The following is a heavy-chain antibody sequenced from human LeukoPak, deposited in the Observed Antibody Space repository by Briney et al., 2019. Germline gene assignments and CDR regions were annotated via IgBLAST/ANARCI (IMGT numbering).Heavy chain of an antibody. V-gene: IGHV4-39*07. Sequence: SETVSLTCTVSGDSISSGGHYWGWIRQTPGKRLEWIGNIYFSGDTSYNPSLKSRLTMSVDTSKNQLFLNLDSVTAADTAVYYCARDSGFWLYWGQGTLVTVSS. CDR2: IYFSGDT. J-gene: IGHJ4*02. CDR1: GDSISSGGHY. D-gene: IGHD3-22*01. CDR3: ARDSGFWLY.